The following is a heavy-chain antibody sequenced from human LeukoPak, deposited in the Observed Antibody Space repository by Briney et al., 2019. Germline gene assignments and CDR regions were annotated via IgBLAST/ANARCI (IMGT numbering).Heavy chain of an antibody. V-gene: IGHV1-69*05. CDR1: GGTFSSDA. CDR3: ARAPMVRGVIKYYFDY. CDR2: IIPMFSTA. J-gene: IGHJ4*02. Sequence: SVKVSCKASGGTFSSDAISWVRQAPGQGLERMGAIIPMFSTANYAQKFQGRVTITTDESTSTAYMELSSLRSEDTAVYYCARAPMVRGVIKYYFDYWGQGTLVTVSS. D-gene: IGHD3-10*01.